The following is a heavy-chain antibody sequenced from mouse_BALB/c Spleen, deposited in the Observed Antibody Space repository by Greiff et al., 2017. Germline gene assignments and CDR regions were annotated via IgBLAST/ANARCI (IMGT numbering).Heavy chain of an antibody. CDR2: ISTYYGNT. CDR1: GYTFTDYA. V-gene: IGHV1-67*01. CDR3: ARNYYYGSGGHAMDY. Sequence: QVQLKQSGPELVRPGVSVKISCKGSGYTFTDYAMHWVKQSHAKSLEWIGVISTYYGNTNYNQKFKGKATMTVDKSSSTAYMELARLTSEDSAIYYCARNYYYGSGGHAMDYWGQGTSVTVSS. D-gene: IGHD1-1*01. J-gene: IGHJ4*01.